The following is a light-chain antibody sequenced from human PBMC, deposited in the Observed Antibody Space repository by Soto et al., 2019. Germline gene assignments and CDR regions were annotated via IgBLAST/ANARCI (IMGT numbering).Light chain of an antibody. CDR1: QSISSW. Sequence: DIQMTQSPSILSASVGDRVTISCRASQSISSWLACYQQKPGKAPRLLIYKASTLEIGVPSRFSGSGSGTEFTLTISGLQPDDFATYYCQHYDTYRATFGLGTKVDI. V-gene: IGKV1-5*03. CDR2: KAS. J-gene: IGKJ1*01. CDR3: QHYDTYRAT.